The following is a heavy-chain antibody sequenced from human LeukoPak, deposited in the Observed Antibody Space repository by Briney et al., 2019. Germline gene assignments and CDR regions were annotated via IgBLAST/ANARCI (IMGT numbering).Heavy chain of an antibody. V-gene: IGHV3-48*04. CDR3: ARDFGPRLYAFDV. D-gene: IGHD3-16*01. CDR1: GFTFSSYS. CDR2: ISVSSRNVI. J-gene: IGHJ3*01. Sequence: PGGSLRLSCAASGFTFSSYSMNWVRQAPGKGLEWLSYISVSSRNVIDYADSVKGRFTISRDDAKNSLYLQVNSLRAEDTAVYFCARDFGPRLYAFDVWGQGTMITVSS.